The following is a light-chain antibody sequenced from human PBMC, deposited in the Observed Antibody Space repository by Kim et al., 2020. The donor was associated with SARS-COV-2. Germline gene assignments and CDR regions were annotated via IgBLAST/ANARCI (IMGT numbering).Light chain of an antibody. CDR3: AAWDDNLNGRL. J-gene: IGLJ3*02. Sequence: GQRVSISCSGSNSNIGTNGVNWYQQVPGTAPKLLIHSSHQRPSGVPERFSGSRSGTSASLAISALQSEDEADYYCAAWDDNLNGRLFGGGTQLTVL. V-gene: IGLV1-44*01. CDR1: NSNIGTNG. CDR2: SSH.